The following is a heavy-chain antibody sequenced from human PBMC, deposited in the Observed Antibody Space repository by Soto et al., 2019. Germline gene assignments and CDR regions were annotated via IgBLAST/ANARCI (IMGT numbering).Heavy chain of an antibody. D-gene: IGHD2-15*01. CDR2: IWYDGSNK. J-gene: IGHJ4*02. CDR3: ARDLGLLYYFDY. Sequence: GGSLRLSCVASGFTFSSYGMHWVRQAPGKGLEWVAVIWYDGSNKYYADSVKGRFTISRDNSKNTLYLQMNSLRAEDTAVYYCARDLGLLYYFDYWGQGTLVTVSS. CDR1: GFTFSSYG. V-gene: IGHV3-33*01.